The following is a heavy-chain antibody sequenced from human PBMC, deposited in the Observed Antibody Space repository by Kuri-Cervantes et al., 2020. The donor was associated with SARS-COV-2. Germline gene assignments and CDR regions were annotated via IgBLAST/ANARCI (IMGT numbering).Heavy chain of an antibody. CDR2: IIHTGTT. Sequence: GSLRLSCAVSGGSISSNDWWNWVRQPPGKGLEWIGEIIHTGTTRYNPSLKSRGTISVDKSKNQFSLKLTSVTAADTAVYYCVRMIYYDSRGGVAMDVWGQGTMVTVSS. V-gene: IGHV4-4*02. CDR1: GGSISSNDW. CDR3: VRMIYYDSRGGVAMDV. J-gene: IGHJ6*02. D-gene: IGHD3-22*01.